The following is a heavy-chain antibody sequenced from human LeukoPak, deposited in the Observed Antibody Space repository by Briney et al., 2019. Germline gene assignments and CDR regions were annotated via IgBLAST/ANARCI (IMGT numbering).Heavy chain of an antibody. J-gene: IGHJ4*02. D-gene: IGHD3-22*01. CDR2: INPNRGGT. V-gene: IGHV1-2*02. CDR1: GYTFTGYY. CDR3: ARTITMIVVASFDY. Sequence: ASVKVSCKASGYTFTGYYMNWVRQAPGQGLEWMGWINPNRGGTNYAQKFRGRVTMTRDTSISTAYMELSRLRSDDTAVYYCARTITMIVVASFDYWGQGTLVTVSS.